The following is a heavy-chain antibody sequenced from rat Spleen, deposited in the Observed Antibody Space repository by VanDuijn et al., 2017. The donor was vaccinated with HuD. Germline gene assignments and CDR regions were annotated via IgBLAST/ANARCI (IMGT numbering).Heavy chain of an antibody. Sequence: EVQLVESGGGLVQPGRSLKLSCVASGFIFKNYWMTWVRQAPKKGLEWVATISFDGSNTYYRDSVKGRFTISRDNAKSTLYLQMDSLRSEDTATYYCARHGYGGYSGPFAYWGQGTLVTVSS. CDR2: ISFDGSNT. CDR3: ARHGYGGYSGPFAY. V-gene: IGHV5-7*01. D-gene: IGHD1-11*01. J-gene: IGHJ3*01. CDR1: GFIFKNYW.